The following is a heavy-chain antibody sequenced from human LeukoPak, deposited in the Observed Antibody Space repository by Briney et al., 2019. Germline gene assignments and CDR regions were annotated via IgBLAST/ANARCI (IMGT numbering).Heavy chain of an antibody. D-gene: IGHD2-21*01. CDR2: INHSGST. Sequence: SETLSLTCAVYGGAFSGYYWSWIRQPPGKGLEWIGEINHSGSTNYNPSLKSRVTISVDTSKNTFSLKLSSVTAAHPAVYYCAREAPLPYCAGDCYTSYAFDIWGQGTMVTVSS. J-gene: IGHJ3*02. CDR1: GGAFSGYY. V-gene: IGHV4-34*01. CDR3: AREAPLPYCAGDCYTSYAFDI.